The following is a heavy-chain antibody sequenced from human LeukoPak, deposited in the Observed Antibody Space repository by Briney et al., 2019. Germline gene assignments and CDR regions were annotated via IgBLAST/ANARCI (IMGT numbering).Heavy chain of an antibody. CDR3: ARGGPYYYYGMDV. CDR2: IYYSGST. Sequence: SETLSLTCTVSGGSISSYYWSWIQQPPGKGLEWIGYIYYSGSTNYNPSLKSRVTISVDTSKNQFSLKLSSVTAADTAVYYCARGGPYYYYGMDVWGQGTTVTVSS. V-gene: IGHV4-59*01. CDR1: GGSISSYY. D-gene: IGHD6-25*01. J-gene: IGHJ6*02.